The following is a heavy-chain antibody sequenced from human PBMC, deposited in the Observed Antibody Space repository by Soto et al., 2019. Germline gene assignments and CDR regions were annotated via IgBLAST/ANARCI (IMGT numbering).Heavy chain of an antibody. V-gene: IGHV3-74*01. CDR1: GFTFSSYW. J-gene: IGHJ6*03. CDR2: INSDGSST. D-gene: IGHD2-2*01. Sequence: EVQLVESGGGLVQPGGSLRLSCAASGFTFSSYWMHWVRQAPGKGLVWVSRINSDGSSTSYADSVKGRFTISRDNAKNTLYLQMNSLRAEDTAVYYWARVGGYCSSTSCSPYYYYYYMDVWGKGTTVTVSS. CDR3: ARVGGYCSSTSCSPYYYYYYMDV.